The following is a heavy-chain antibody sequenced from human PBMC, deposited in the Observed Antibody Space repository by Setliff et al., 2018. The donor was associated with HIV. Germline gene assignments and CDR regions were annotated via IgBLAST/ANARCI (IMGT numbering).Heavy chain of an antibody. CDR3: ARVRLYNSALDY. D-gene: IGHD3-22*01. Sequence: PGGSLRLSCAASGFTFSSYEMNWVRQAPGKGLEWVSYISSSGGTIYYADSVKGRFTLSRDTSKNTLSLQMNTLRPEDTAVYFCARVRLYNSALDYWGQGTLVTVSS. V-gene: IGHV3-48*03. J-gene: IGHJ4*02. CDR1: GFTFSSYE. CDR2: ISSSGGTI.